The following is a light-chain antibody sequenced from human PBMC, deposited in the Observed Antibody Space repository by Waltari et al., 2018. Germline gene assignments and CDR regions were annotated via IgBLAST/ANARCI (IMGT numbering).Light chain of an antibody. Sequence: DVGLTQSPLSLSVTLGPPASISCRSSQSLVYTDGISYLNWFHQRPGQAPRRLIYKVSSRDSGVPDRLSGSGSGTDFTLMISSVEADDVGVYFCMQATHWPVTFGQGTRLEIK. CDR3: MQATHWPVT. V-gene: IGKV2-30*01. CDR1: QSLVYTDGISY. CDR2: KVS. J-gene: IGKJ5*01.